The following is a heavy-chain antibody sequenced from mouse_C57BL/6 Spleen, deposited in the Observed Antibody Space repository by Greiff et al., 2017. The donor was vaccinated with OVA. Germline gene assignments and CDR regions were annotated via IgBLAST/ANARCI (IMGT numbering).Heavy chain of an antibody. CDR3: TRWDYISPMDY. J-gene: IGHJ4*01. Sequence: VQLQQSGAELVRPGASVTLSCKASGYTFTDYEMHWVKQTPVHGLEWIGAIDPETGGTAYNQKFKGKAILTADKSSSTAYMELRSLTSEDSAVYYCTRWDYISPMDYWGQGTSVTVSS. CDR2: IDPETGGT. D-gene: IGHD2-4*01. CDR1: GYTFTDYE. V-gene: IGHV1-15*01.